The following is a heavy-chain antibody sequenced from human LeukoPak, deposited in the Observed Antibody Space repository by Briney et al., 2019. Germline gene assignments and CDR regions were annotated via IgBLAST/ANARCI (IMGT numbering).Heavy chain of an antibody. CDR2: IDWDDDK. Sequence: SGPALVKPPQTLTLTCTFSGFSLSTSRMRGSWIRQPQGKALEWLARIDWDDDKFYITSLKTRPTISKDTSKNQVVLTMTNMDPVDTATYYCARISPIDAFDIWGQGTMVTVSS. CDR1: GFSLSTSRMR. J-gene: IGHJ3*02. V-gene: IGHV2-70*04. CDR3: ARISPIDAFDI.